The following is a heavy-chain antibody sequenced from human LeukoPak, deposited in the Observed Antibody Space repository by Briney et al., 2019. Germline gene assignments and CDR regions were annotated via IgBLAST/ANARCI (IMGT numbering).Heavy chain of an antibody. CDR3: ARVGDSGYDGGFYYYYYMDV. J-gene: IGHJ6*03. V-gene: IGHV1-46*01. Sequence: EASVKVSCKASGYTFTGYYMHWVRQAPGQGLEWMGIINPSGGSTSYAQKFQGRVTMTRDMSTSTVYMELSSLRSEDTAVYYCARVGDSGYDGGFYYYYYMDVWGKGTTVTVSS. D-gene: IGHD5-12*01. CDR1: GYTFTGYY. CDR2: INPSGGST.